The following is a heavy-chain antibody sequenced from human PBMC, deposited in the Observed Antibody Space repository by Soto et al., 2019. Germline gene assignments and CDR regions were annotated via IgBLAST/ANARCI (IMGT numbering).Heavy chain of an antibody. D-gene: IGHD5-12*01. CDR1: GDSVSSNSAA. CDR3: ARGNGGNFRRGYSGYDFDY. CDR2: TYYRSKWYN. Sequence: QVQLQQSGPGLVKPSQTLSLTCAISGDSVSSNSAAWNWIRQSPSRGLEWLGRTYYRSKWYNDYAVSVKSRITINPDTSKNQFSLQLNSVTPEDTAVYYCARGNGGNFRRGYSGYDFDYWGQGTLVTVSS. J-gene: IGHJ4*02. V-gene: IGHV6-1*01.